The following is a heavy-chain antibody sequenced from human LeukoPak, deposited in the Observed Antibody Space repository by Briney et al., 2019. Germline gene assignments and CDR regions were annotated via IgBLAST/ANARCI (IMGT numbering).Heavy chain of an antibody. V-gene: IGHV1-18*01. Sequence: ASVKVSCKASGYTFTSYGISWVRQAPGQGLEWMGGFDPEDGETIYAQKFQGRVTMTEDTSTDTAYMELRSLRSDDTAVYYCARAVRGYSYGYGPVLVEYYFDYWGQGTLVTVSS. J-gene: IGHJ4*02. CDR2: FDPEDGET. CDR1: GYTFTSYG. CDR3: ARAVRGYSYGYGPVLVEYYFDY. D-gene: IGHD5-18*01.